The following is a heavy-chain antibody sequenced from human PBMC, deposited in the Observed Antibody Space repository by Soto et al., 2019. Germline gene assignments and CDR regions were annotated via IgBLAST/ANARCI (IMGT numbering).Heavy chain of an antibody. CDR1: GFTFISYA. Sequence: EVQLLESGGGLVQPGGSLRLSCAAYGFTFISYALSWVRQVPGKGLEWVSGISGSGGSTYYADSLKGRFTISRDISENILYLQMNSLRAEDTGVYYCAKEGSGGDYVQVPDYWGQGTLVTVSS. D-gene: IGHD4-17*01. CDR3: AKEGSGGDYVQVPDY. CDR2: ISGSGGST. V-gene: IGHV3-23*01. J-gene: IGHJ4*02.